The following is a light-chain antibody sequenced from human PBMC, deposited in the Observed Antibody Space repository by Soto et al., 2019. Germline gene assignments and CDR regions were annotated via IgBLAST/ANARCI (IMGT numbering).Light chain of an antibody. Sequence: DIQMTQSPPSVSASVGDRVTITCRATQDVGSSLGWYQQKPGKAPQLLIYGASILHNGAPSKFSGSRSGTNFPLTISSLQPEDSATYYCQQANSFAVTFGPGTKVDIK. J-gene: IGKJ3*01. CDR3: QQANSFAVT. CDR1: QDVGSS. CDR2: GAS. V-gene: IGKV1-12*01.